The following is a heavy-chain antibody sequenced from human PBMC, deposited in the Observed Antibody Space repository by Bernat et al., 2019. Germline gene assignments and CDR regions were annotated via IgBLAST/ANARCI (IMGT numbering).Heavy chain of an antibody. CDR2: IKQDGSEK. D-gene: IGHD3-22*01. CDR1: GFTFSSHW. V-gene: IGHV3-7*01. Sequence: DVQLVESGGGFVQPGGSLRLSCAVSGFTFSSHWMSWVRQAPGKGLEWVANIKQDGSEKYYVDSLKGRFTISRDNAKNSLYLQMNSLRVEDTAVYYCARHYHDTTGYWYFDLWGRGTLVTVSS. J-gene: IGHJ2*01. CDR3: ARHYHDTTGYWYFDL.